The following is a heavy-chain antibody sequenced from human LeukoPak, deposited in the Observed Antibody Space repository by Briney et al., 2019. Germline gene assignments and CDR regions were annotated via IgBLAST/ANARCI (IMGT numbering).Heavy chain of an antibody. CDR2: IYPGDSDT. J-gene: IGHJ3*02. Sequence: PSETLSLTCTVSGGSISSYYWSWIRQPPGKGLEWIGIIYPGDSDTRYSPSFQGQVTISADKSISTAYLQWSSLKASDTAMYYCARQIRSGEWELPTDAFDIWGQGTMVTVSS. CDR3: ARQIRSGEWELPTDAFDI. V-gene: IGHV5-51*01. CDR1: GGSISSYY. D-gene: IGHD1-26*01.